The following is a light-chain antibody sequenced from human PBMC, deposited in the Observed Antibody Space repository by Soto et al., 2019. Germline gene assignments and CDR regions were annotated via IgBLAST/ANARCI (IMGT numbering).Light chain of an antibody. CDR1: QSVSSF. Sequence: EKVMTQSPATLSMSPGERATLSCRASQSVSSFLAWYQQKPGQAPRLLIYGASTRATGISARFSGSGSGTEFTLTISSLQSEDFAVYYCQQYSNWPSWTFGQGTKV. CDR2: GAS. J-gene: IGKJ1*01. CDR3: QQYSNWPSWT. V-gene: IGKV3-15*01.